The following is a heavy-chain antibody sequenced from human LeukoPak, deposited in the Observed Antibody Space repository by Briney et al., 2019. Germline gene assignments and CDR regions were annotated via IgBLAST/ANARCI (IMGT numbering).Heavy chain of an antibody. Sequence: PGGSLRLSCAASGFTFSGSAMHWVRQAPGKGLEWVAVIWYDGSNKYYADSVKGRFTISRDNSKNTLYLQMNSLRAEDTAVYYCAREGGWFDYWGQGTLVTVSS. V-gene: IGHV3-33*08. CDR3: AREGGWFDY. CDR1: GFTFSGSA. D-gene: IGHD6-19*01. CDR2: IWYDGSNK. J-gene: IGHJ4*02.